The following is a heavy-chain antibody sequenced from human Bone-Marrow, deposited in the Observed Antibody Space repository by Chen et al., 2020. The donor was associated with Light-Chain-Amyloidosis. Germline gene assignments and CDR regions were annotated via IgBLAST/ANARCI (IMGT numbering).Heavy chain of an antibody. J-gene: IGHJ4*02. V-gene: IGHV3-43*02. CDR2: SSGDASNR. CDR3: AKGSGYGDH. CDR1: GFTFDDNA. Sequence: EVQLVESGGGVVQPGGSLRLSCAASGFTFDDNAMHWVRQAPGRGLEWFSLSSGDASNREESHSVKGRCTREREKRKKERERKRKSLSKEDAAFYYCAKGSGYGDHWGQGTLGTGSS. D-gene: IGHD5-12*01.